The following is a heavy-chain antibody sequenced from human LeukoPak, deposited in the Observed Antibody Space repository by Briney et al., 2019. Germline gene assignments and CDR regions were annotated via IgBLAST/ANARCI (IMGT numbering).Heavy chain of an antibody. CDR2: IYYSGST. CDR1: GGSVNSGSYY. CDR3: ARLASGSYGPLTPFDY. J-gene: IGHJ4*02. Sequence: PSVTLSLTCTVSGGSVNSGSYYWSWIRQPPGKGLEWIGDIYYSGSTNYNPSLKSRVTISVDTSKNQFSLRLSSVTAADTAVYYSARLASGSYGPLTPFDYWGQGTLVTVSS. D-gene: IGHD1-26*01. V-gene: IGHV4-61*01.